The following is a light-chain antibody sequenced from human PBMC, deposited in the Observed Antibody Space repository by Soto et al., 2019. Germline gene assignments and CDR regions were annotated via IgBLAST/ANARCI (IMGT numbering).Light chain of an antibody. V-gene: IGKV2-30*02. CDR2: EVS. CDR1: QSLIHSDGNTY. J-gene: IGKJ1*01. Sequence: DVVMTQSPLSLPVTLGQPASISCRSSQSLIHSDGNTYLSWFQQRPGQSPRRLIYEVSDRDSGVPDRFTGSGSGTAFTLKISSVEAEDVGVYYCMQGTHWPWTFGQGTEVEIK. CDR3: MQGTHWPWT.